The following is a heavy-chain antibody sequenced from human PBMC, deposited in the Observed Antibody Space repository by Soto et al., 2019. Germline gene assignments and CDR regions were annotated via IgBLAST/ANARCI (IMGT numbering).Heavy chain of an antibody. CDR2: ISHSGIT. CDR1: GGSISDDC. Sequence: PSETLSLTCTVSGGSISDDCWSWIRQPPGKGLEWIGHISHSGITNYNPSLKRRVTISVDTSKRQFSLKLRSVTAADTAVYYCAREARGVISGMDVWGQGTPLTVS. V-gene: IGHV4-59*01. D-gene: IGHD3-10*01. J-gene: IGHJ6*02. CDR3: AREARGVISGMDV.